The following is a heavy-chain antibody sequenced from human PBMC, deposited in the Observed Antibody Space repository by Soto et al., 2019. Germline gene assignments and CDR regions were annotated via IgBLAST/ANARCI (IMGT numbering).Heavy chain of an antibody. CDR1: GYTFTRYG. J-gene: IGHJ5*02. CDR3: ARDRGAIVNLKNWFDP. D-gene: IGHD5-18*01. Sequence: ASVKVSCKASGYTFTRYGISWVRQAPGQGLEWMGWISAYNGNTNYAQKLQGRVTMTTDTSTSTAYMELRSLRSDDTAVYYCARDRGAIVNLKNWFDPWGQGTLVTVSS. V-gene: IGHV1-18*01. CDR2: ISAYNGNT.